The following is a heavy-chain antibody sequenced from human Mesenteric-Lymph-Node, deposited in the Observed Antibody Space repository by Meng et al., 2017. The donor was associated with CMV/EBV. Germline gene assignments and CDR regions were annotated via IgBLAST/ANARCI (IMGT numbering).Heavy chain of an antibody. J-gene: IGHJ4*02. Sequence: GESLKISCAASGFIFSNYWMSWVRRAPGKGLEWVANIKQDGSDNYYVDSVKGRFTISRDNAKNSLYLQMSSRRAEDTAVYYCVRYYYDSSSFYRPFDYWGQGTLVTVSS. CDR1: GFIFSNYW. CDR2: IKQDGSDN. V-gene: IGHV3-7*01. D-gene: IGHD3-22*01. CDR3: VRYYYDSSSFYRPFDY.